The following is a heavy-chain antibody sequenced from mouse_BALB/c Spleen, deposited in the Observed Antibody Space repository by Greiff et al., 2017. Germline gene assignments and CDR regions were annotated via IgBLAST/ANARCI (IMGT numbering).Heavy chain of an antibody. Sequence: QVQLKESGPGLVAPSQSLSITCTVSGFSLTSYGVHWVRQPPGKGLEWLGVIWAGGSTNYNSALMSRLSISKDNSKSQVFLKMNSLQTDDTAMYYCARGESDYGVRFAYWGLGTLVTVSA. CDR3: ARGESDYGVRFAY. CDR1: GFSLTSYG. D-gene: IGHD2-4*01. J-gene: IGHJ3*01. CDR2: IWAGGST. V-gene: IGHV2-9*02.